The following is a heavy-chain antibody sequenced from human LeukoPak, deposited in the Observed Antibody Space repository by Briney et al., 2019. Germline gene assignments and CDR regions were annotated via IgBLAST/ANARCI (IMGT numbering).Heavy chain of an antibody. J-gene: IGHJ1*01. CDR2: ISGSGGST. D-gene: IGHD3-22*01. CDR3: PKGGDSSGYLVYFQH. CDR1: GFTFSSYA. V-gene: IGHV3-23*01. Sequence: GGSLRLSCAASGFTFSSYAMSWVRQAPGKGLEWVSAISGSGGSTFYADSVKGRFTISRDNSKDTLYLQMNSLRAEDTAVYYCPKGGDSSGYLVYFQHWGQGTLVTVSS.